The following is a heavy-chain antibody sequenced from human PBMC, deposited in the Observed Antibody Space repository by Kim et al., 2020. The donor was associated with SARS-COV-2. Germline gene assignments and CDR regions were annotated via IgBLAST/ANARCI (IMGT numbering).Heavy chain of an antibody. CDR2: IKQDGSEK. CDR3: AREGYDFWSGYFGYYYYGMDV. D-gene: IGHD3-3*01. V-gene: IGHV3-7*03. Sequence: GGSLRLSCAASGFTFSSYWMSWVRQAPGKGLEWVANIKQDGSEKYYVDSVKGRFTISRDNAKNSLYLQMNSLRAEDTAVYYCAREGYDFWSGYFGYYYYGMDVWGQGTTVTVSS. CDR1: GFTFSSYW. J-gene: IGHJ6*02.